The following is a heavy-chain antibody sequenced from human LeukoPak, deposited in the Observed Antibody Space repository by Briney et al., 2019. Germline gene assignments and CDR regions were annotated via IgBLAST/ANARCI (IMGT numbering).Heavy chain of an antibody. Sequence: GGSLRLSCAASGFTVSSNYMSWVRQAPGKGLEWVSVIYSGGSTYYADSVKGRFTISRDNSKNTLYLQMNSLRAEDTAVYYCARATTTIWFGELLPYFDYWGQGTLVTVSS. J-gene: IGHJ4*02. D-gene: IGHD3-10*01. CDR1: GFTVSSNY. V-gene: IGHV3-53*01. CDR3: ARATTTIWFGELLPYFDY. CDR2: IYSGGST.